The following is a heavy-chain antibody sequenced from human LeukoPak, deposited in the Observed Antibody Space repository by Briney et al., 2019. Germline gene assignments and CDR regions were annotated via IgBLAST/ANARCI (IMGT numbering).Heavy chain of an antibody. CDR3: VRDQMDIPWAFDI. D-gene: IGHD2-2*03. Sequence: ASVKVSCKASGYTFTSYGISWMRQAPGQGLEWMGWISTYNGNTDYAQKLQGRVTITTDTSTSTAYMELRSLRSDDTAVYFCVRDQMDIPWAFDIWGQGTMVTVSS. CDR2: ISTYNGNT. CDR1: GYTFTSYG. V-gene: IGHV1-18*01. J-gene: IGHJ3*02.